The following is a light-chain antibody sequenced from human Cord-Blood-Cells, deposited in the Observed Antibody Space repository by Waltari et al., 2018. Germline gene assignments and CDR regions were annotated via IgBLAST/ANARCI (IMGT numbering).Light chain of an antibody. Sequence: QSALTQPPSASGSPGQSVSISCTGTSSDVGGYNYVSWYQPQPGKAPELMIYEVSRRPLGVPYRFSGSRSGNTASLTVSGLQAEDGADYCCSSAAGSNKLVVFGGGTKLTGL. CDR1: SSDVGGYNY. V-gene: IGLV2-8*01. CDR2: EVS. CDR3: SSAAGSNKLVV. J-gene: IGLJ2*01.